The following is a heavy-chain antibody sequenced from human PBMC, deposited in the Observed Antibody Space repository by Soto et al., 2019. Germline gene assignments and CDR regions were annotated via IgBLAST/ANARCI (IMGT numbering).Heavy chain of an antibody. J-gene: IGHJ4*02. CDR2: ISYDGSNK. CDR1: GFTFSSYA. Sequence: QVQLVESGGGVVQPGRSLRLSCAASGFTFSSYAMHWVRQAPGKGLEWVAVISYDGSNKYYADSVKGRFTISRDNSKNTLYLQMNSLRAEDTAVYYCARGGYTVTYFDYWGQGTLVTVSS. V-gene: IGHV3-30-3*01. CDR3: ARGGYTVTYFDY. D-gene: IGHD4-4*01.